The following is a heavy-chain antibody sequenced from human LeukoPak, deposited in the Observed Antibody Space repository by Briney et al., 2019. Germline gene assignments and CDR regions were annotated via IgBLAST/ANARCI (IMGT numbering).Heavy chain of an antibody. CDR1: GYSISSSNW. J-gene: IGHJ4*02. Sequence: NSSDTLSLTCAVSGYSISSSNWWGWIRQPPGKGLEWIGYIYYSGSIYYNPSLKSRVTISVDTSKNQFSLKLSSVTAADTAVYYCARSELTYYYDSSGYYPFDYWGQGTLVTVSS. D-gene: IGHD3-22*01. V-gene: IGHV4-28*05. CDR2: IYYSGSI. CDR3: ARSELTYYYDSSGYYPFDY.